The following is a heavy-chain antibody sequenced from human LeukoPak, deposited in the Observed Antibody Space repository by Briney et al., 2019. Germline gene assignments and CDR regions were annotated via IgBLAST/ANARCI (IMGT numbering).Heavy chain of an antibody. J-gene: IGHJ1*01. CDR2: IYTSGST. CDR1: GGSISSGGYY. V-gene: IGHV4-61*02. CDR3: AREFRYCSSTSCSPEYFQH. Sequence: SETLSLTCTVSGGSISSGGYYWSWIRQPAGKGLEWIGRIYTSGSTNYNPSLKSRVTMSVDTSKNQFSLKLSSVTAADTAVYYCAREFRYCSSTSCSPEYFQHWGQGTLVTVSS. D-gene: IGHD2-2*01.